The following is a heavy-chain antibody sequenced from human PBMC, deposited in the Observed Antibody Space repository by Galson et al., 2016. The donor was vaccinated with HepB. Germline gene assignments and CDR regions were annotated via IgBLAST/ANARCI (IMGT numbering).Heavy chain of an antibody. Sequence: PRLSCAASGFPFSNSGISWVRQAPGTGLEWVSGLTRSGDATHYADFVTGRFTISRDNSKNTLYLYMNNLTAGDTAIYYFGKHGGFDYWGQGPLVTVSS. J-gene: IGHJ4*02. D-gene: IGHD3-16*01. CDR3: GKHGGFDY. CDR1: GFPFSNSG. V-gene: IGHV3-23*01. CDR2: LTRSGDAT.